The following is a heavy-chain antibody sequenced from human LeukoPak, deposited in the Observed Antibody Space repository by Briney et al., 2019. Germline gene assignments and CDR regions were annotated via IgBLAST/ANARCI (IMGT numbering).Heavy chain of an antibody. V-gene: IGHV4-31*03. CDR1: GGSISSGGYY. J-gene: IGHJ6*02. D-gene: IGHD2-15*01. CDR3: ARDRREGDCSGGSCYSGSKGMDV. Sequence: SETLSLTCTVSGGSISSGGYYWSWIRQHPGKGLEWIGYIYYSGSTYYNPSLKSRVTISVDTSKNQFFLKLSSVTAADTAVYYCARDRREGDCSGGSCYSGSKGMDVWGQGTTVTVSS. CDR2: IYYSGST.